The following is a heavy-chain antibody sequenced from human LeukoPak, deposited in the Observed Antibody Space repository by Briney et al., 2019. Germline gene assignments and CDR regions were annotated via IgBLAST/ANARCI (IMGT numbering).Heavy chain of an antibody. Sequence: SETLSLNCTVSGDSISSGSYYWGWIRQAPGKGLEWIGTIYYSGANFYNPSLKSRVTMSVDGPTNQFSLRMMSVTAADSGVYYCARHGPKDYSNYVDHWGQGTLVSVSS. CDR2: IYYSGAN. J-gene: IGHJ4*02. D-gene: IGHD4-11*01. CDR3: ARHGPKDYSNYVDH. CDR1: GDSISSGSYY. V-gene: IGHV4-39*01.